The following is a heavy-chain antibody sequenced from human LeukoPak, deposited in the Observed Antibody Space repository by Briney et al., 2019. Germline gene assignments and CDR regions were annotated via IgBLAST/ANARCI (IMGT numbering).Heavy chain of an antibody. D-gene: IGHD2-2*02. Sequence: ASVKVSCKASEYTFTKYYTHWVRQAPGQGLEWLGIFNPNAGSATYAQKFQGRVTITADESTSTAYMELSSLRSEDTAVYYCARGGETCSSTSCYNYWGQGTLVTVSS. CDR1: EYTFTKYY. CDR2: FNPNAGSA. CDR3: ARGGETCSSTSCYNY. V-gene: IGHV1-46*01. J-gene: IGHJ4*02.